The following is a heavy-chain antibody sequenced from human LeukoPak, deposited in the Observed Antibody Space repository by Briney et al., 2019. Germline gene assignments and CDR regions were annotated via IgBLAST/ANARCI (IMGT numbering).Heavy chain of an antibody. D-gene: IGHD5-18*01. CDR1: GYSFTSYW. Sequence: GEALEISCKGSGYSFTSYWIGWVRQMPGKGLEWMGINYPGDSDTRYSPSFQGQVTISANKSISTAYLQWSSQEASDTAMYYGARRKVDRYGLDYWGQGTLVTVSS. J-gene: IGHJ4*02. V-gene: IGHV5-51*01. CDR3: ARRKVDRYGLDY. CDR2: NYPGDSDT.